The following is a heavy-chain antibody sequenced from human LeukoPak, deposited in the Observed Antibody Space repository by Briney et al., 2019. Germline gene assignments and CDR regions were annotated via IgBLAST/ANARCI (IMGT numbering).Heavy chain of an antibody. D-gene: IGHD3-22*01. J-gene: IGHJ4*02. CDR1: GFTFSSYA. V-gene: IGHV3-30-3*01. Sequence: GGSLRLSCAASGFTFSSYAMHWVRQAPGKGLEWVAVISYDGSNKYYADSVKGRFTISRDNSKNTLYLQMNSPRAEDTAVYYCARGLSRPRRHYYDSSGYIGDGSYYFDYWGQGTLVTVSS. CDR2: ISYDGSNK. CDR3: ARGLSRPRRHYYDSSGYIGDGSYYFDY.